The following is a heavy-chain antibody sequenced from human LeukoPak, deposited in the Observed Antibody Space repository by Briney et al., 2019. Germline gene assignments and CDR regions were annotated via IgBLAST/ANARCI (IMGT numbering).Heavy chain of an antibody. V-gene: IGHV4-39*01. D-gene: IGHD6-13*01. CDR3: ARQGSSSRFDP. CDR2: IYYSGST. Sequence: PSETLSLTCTVSGGSISSSSYYWGWIRQPPGKGLEWIGSIYYSGSTYYNPSLKGRVTISVDTSKNQFSLKLSSVTAADTAVYYCARQGSSSRFDPWGQGTLVTVSS. J-gene: IGHJ5*02. CDR1: GGSISSSSYY.